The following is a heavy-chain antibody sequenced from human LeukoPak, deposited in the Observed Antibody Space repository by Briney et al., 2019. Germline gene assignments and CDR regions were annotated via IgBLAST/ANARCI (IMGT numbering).Heavy chain of an antibody. V-gene: IGHV4-34*01. J-gene: IGHJ4*02. CDR1: GGSISNGDYY. Sequence: SETLSLTCTVSGGSISNGDYYWSWIRQPPGKGLEWIGEINHSGSTNYNPSLKSRVTISVDTSKNQFSLKLSSVTAADTAVYYCARGSTRAIKPAPEKRGLFDYWGQGTLVTVSS. D-gene: IGHD1-14*01. CDR3: ARGSTRAIKPAPEKRGLFDY. CDR2: INHSGST.